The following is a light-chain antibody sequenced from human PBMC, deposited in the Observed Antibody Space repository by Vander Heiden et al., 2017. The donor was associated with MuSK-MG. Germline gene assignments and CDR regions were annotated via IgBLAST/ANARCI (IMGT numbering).Light chain of an antibody. Sequence: QSALTQPPSASGSPGQSVTISFTGNSSDIGGYNFVSWYQQPTARAPKVVMYEVKTRPTGVPDRFSGSKSGNTASLTVAGLQAEEEADYYCKSCSRSDTCGVFGGGTRLTVL. V-gene: IGLV2-8*01. CDR1: SSDIGGYNF. CDR3: KSCSRSDTCGV. CDR2: EVK. J-gene: IGLJ3*02.